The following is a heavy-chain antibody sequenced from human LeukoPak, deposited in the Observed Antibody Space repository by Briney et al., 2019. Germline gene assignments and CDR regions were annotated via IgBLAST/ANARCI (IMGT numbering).Heavy chain of an antibody. J-gene: IGHJ4*02. Sequence: PGGSLRLSCAASGFTFSSYDMRWVRQATGKGLEGVSAISAAGDTYYLDSVKGRFTISRENAKNSLYLQMNSLRAGDTAVYYCVALGDRIYWGQGTLVTVSS. CDR1: GFTFSSYD. CDR2: ISAAGDT. V-gene: IGHV3-13*01. D-gene: IGHD2-21*02. CDR3: VALGDRIY.